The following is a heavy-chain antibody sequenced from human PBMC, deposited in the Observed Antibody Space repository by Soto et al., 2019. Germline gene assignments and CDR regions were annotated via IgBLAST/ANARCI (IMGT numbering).Heavy chain of an antibody. Sequence: SPTLSLTCAISGDSVSSNSAAWNWIRQSPSRGLEWLGRTYYRSKWYNDYAVSVKSRITINPDTSKNQFSLQLNSVTPEDTAVYYCARKEEYSSSFAMIHYYYYGMDVWCQGTTVTVSS. D-gene: IGHD6-6*01. CDR3: ARKEEYSSSFAMIHYYYYGMDV. CDR1: GDSVSSNSAA. CDR2: TYYRSKWYN. V-gene: IGHV6-1*01. J-gene: IGHJ6*02.